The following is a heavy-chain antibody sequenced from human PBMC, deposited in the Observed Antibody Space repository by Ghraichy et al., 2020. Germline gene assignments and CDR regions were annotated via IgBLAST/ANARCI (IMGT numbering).Heavy chain of an antibody. V-gene: IGHV4-59*01. CDR1: GGSISSYY. CDR2: IYYSGST. Sequence: SETLSLTCTVSGGSISSYYWSWIRQPPGKGLEWIGYIYYSGSTNYNPSLKSRVTISVDTSKNQFSLKLSSVTAADTAVYYCARVIRIDSSGWFVAFDIWGQGTMVTVSS. J-gene: IGHJ3*02. CDR3: ARVIRIDSSGWFVAFDI. D-gene: IGHD6-19*01.